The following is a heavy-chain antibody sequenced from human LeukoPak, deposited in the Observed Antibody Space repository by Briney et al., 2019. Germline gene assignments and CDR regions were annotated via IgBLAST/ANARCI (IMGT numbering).Heavy chain of an antibody. Sequence: GGSLRLSCAVSGFTFSSYEMNWVRQAPGKGLEWVSYISSSGSTIYYADSVKGRFTISRDNAKNSLYLQMNSLRAEDTAVYYCARDGGDGYNPNWFDPWGQGTLVTVSS. V-gene: IGHV3-48*03. CDR1: GFTFSSYE. CDR3: ARDGGDGYNPNWFDP. D-gene: IGHD5-24*01. CDR2: ISSSGSTI. J-gene: IGHJ5*02.